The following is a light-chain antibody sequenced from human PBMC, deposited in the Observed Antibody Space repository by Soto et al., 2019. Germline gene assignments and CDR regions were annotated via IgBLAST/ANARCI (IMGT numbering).Light chain of an antibody. J-gene: IGKJ4*01. Sequence: IQMTQSPSSLSASVGDRVTITCRASQSVITYLSWYQQKPGKAPNILIYGASSLQTGVPSRFSGSGSGTDFNLTISSLQPEDFATYFCQQSYFTPQTFGGGNRL. CDR1: QSVITY. V-gene: IGKV1-39*01. CDR3: QQSYFTPQT. CDR2: GAS.